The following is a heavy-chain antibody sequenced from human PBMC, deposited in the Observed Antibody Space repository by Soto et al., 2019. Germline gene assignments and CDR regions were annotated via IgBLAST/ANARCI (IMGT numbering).Heavy chain of an antibody. CDR1: GGSISSGAYC. CDR3: VRGFYENPLFDP. J-gene: IGHJ5*02. Sequence: PSETLSLTCAVSGGSISSGAYCWNWIRQPPGKGLEWIGYIDQSGSTYYNPSLKSRVTISVDRSKNQFSLKLNSVTAADTAVYYCVRGFYENPLFDPWGQGTLVTVSS. V-gene: IGHV4-30-2*01. CDR2: IDQSGST. D-gene: IGHD3-22*01.